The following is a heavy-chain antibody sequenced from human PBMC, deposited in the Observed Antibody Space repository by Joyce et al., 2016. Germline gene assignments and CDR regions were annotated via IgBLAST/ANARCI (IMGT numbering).Heavy chain of an antibody. CDR3: TRGSGTGWFDP. J-gene: IGHJ5*02. V-gene: IGHV3-7*03. CDR2: INEDGSEK. Sequence: EVYLVESGGGLVQPGGSLRLSCAASGFSFRDFWMDWVRQAPGKGLEWGAKINEDGSEKNYMDSLRGRFTISRDNAKNSVDLQINSLRVEDTAVYYCTRGSGTGWFDPWGQGTLVTVSS. D-gene: IGHD6-13*01. CDR1: GFSFRDFW.